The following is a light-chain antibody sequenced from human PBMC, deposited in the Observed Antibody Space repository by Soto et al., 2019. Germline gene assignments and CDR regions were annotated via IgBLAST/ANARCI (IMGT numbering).Light chain of an antibody. J-gene: IGKJ2*01. CDR2: GAV. Sequence: DIQMTQSPSSLSAFVGDRVTITCRASQAITSYLNWYQEKPGQAPKLLIYGAVILHSGVPSRFSGSGSGRDFTLTINSIQPDDFATYSCLQTYSAPYTFGQGTRLEI. CDR3: LQTYSAPYT. V-gene: IGKV1-39*01. CDR1: QAITSY.